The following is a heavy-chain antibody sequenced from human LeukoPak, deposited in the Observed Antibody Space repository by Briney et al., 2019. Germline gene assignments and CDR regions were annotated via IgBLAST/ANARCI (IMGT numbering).Heavy chain of an antibody. J-gene: IGHJ4*02. V-gene: IGHV3-74*01. CDR2: INSDGSST. CDR3: ASDCSGGSCTIQ. D-gene: IGHD2-15*01. CDR1: GFTFSSYW. Sequence: GGSLRLSCAASGFTFSSYWMHWVRQAPGKGLVWVSRINSDGSSTSYADSVKGRFTISRDNAKNTLYLQMNSLRAEDTAVYYCASDCSGGSCTIQGGQGTLVTVSS.